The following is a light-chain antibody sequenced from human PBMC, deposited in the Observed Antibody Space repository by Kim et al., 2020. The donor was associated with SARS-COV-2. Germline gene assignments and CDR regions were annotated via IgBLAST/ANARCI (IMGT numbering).Light chain of an antibody. Sequence: LGQTVRITCQGDSLRSYYASWYQQKPGQAPVLVIYGKNNRPSGIPDRFSGSSSGKTASLTITGAQAEDEADYYCNSRDSSGNLNWVFGGGTKLTVL. V-gene: IGLV3-19*01. CDR1: SLRSYY. J-gene: IGLJ3*02. CDR3: NSRDSSGNLNWV. CDR2: GKN.